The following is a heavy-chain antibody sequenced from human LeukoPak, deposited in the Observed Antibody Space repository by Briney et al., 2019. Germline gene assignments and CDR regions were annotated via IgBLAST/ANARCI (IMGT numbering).Heavy chain of an antibody. CDR2: ISTGGSGI. CDR1: GFTFSDYG. J-gene: IGHJ4*02. CDR3: ARDRSGWYYFDY. Sequence: TGGSLRLSCAVSGFTFSDYGMNWVRQAPGKGLEWVSYISTGGSGIYYADSVKGRFTISRDNAKNSLYLQMDSLRAEDTAVYYCARDRSGWYYFDYWGQGTLVTVPS. D-gene: IGHD6-19*01. V-gene: IGHV3-48*03.